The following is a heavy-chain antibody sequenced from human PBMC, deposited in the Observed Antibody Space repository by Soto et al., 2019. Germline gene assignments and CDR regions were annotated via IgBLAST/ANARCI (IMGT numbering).Heavy chain of an antibody. J-gene: IGHJ5*02. D-gene: IGHD3-10*01. CDR2: INVYNGNT. CDR3: ARGVGSGSYYNQYNWFDP. CDR1: GYTITNYG. V-gene: IGHV1-18*01. Sequence: QVQLVQSGGEVKKRGASVKVSCKASGYTITNYGSRWVRQAPVQGLEWMGWINVYNGNTKYAQKVQGRVTMTTDTSTSTAYMELRSLRSDDTAVYYCARGVGSGSYYNQYNWFDPWGQGTLVTVCS.